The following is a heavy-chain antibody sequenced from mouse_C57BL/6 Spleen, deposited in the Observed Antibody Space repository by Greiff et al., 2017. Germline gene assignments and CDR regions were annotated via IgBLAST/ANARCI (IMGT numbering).Heavy chain of an antibody. V-gene: IGHV2-4*01. Sequence: VQLQQSGPGLVQPSQSLSITCTVSGFSLTSYGVHWVRPPPGKGLEWLGVIWSGGSTDYNAAFISRLSISKDNSKSQVFFKMNSLQADDTAIYYCAKGDYYGAYWGQGTLVTVSA. D-gene: IGHD1-1*01. J-gene: IGHJ3*01. CDR1: GFSLTSYG. CDR3: AKGDYYGAY. CDR2: IWSGGST.